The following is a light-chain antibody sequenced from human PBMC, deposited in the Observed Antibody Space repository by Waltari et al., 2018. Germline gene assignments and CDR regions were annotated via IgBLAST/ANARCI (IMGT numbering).Light chain of an antibody. J-gene: IGLJ2*01. CDR2: AVT. Sequence: QSALTQPASVSGSPGQSVTISCTGTSSDVGGYTHVSWYQQHPGNAPELMIYAVTHRPSGVSNRFSGSKSGNTASLTISGLQAEDEADYYCSSYTSSTYPGVFGGGTKLTVL. CDR1: SSDVGGYTH. CDR3: SSYTSSTYPGV. V-gene: IGLV2-14*01.